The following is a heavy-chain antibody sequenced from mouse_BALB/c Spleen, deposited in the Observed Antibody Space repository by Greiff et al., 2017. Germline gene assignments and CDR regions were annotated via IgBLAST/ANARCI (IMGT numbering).Heavy chain of an antibody. D-gene: IGHD1-1*01. CDR1: GYSITSDYA. V-gene: IGHV3-2*02. CDR3: ARLYYGRGNWFAY. CDR2: ISYSGST. J-gene: IGHJ3*01. Sequence: EVKLEESGPGLVKPSQSLSLTCTVTGYSITSDYAWNWIRQFPGNKLEWMGYISYSGSTSYNPSLKSRISITRDTSKNQFFLQLNSVTTEDTATYYCARLYYGRGNWFAYWGQGTLVTVSA.